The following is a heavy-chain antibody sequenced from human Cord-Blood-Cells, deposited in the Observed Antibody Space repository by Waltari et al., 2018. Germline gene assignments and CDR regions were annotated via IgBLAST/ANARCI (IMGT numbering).Heavy chain of an antibody. V-gene: IGHV6-1*01. CDR3: ARVTGSHWYFDL. J-gene: IGHJ2*01. CDR2: TYYRSKGYN. CDR1: GVSVSRNSAA. Sequence: QVPLQQSGPGLVKHSQTLSLTCAISGVSVSRNSAAWNRNRQSPSSGLEWLGRTYYRSKGYNDYSLSVKSLITINPDTSKSQFSLQLNSVTPEDTAVYYCARVTGSHWYFDLWGRGTLVTVSS. D-gene: IGHD3-10*01.